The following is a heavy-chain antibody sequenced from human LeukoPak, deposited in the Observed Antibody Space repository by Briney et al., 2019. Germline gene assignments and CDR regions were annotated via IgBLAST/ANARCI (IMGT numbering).Heavy chain of an antibody. CDR1: GYTFTSYY. D-gene: IGHD3-22*01. CDR2: INPSGGST. J-gene: IGHJ3*02. CDR3: ARTYYYDSSGYSTALDAFDI. V-gene: IGHV1-46*01. Sequence: GASVKVSCKASGYTFTSYYMHWVRQAPGQGLEWMGIINPSGGSTSYVQKFQGRVTMTRDMSTSTVYMELSSLRSEDTAVYYCARTYYYDSSGYSTALDAFDIWGQGTMVTVSS.